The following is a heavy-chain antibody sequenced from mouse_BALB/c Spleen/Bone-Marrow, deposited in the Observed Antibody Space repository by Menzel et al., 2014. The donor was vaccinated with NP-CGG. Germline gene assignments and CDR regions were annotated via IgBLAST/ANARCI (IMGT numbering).Heavy chain of an antibody. J-gene: IGHJ4*01. D-gene: IGHD2-1*01. CDR1: GFTFSSYI. CDR3: ARQGVYYGKTYYAMDY. Sequence: EVMLVESGGGLVQPGGSLEISCAASGFTFSSYIMSWVRQTPEKRLEWVAYISNGGGSTYYPDTVKGRFTISRDNAKNTLYLQMISLKSEDTAMYYCARQGVYYGKTYYAMDYWGQGTSVTVSS. V-gene: IGHV5-12-2*01. CDR2: ISNGGGST.